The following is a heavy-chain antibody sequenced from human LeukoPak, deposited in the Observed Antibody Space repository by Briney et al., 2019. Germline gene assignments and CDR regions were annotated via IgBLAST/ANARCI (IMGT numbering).Heavy chain of an antibody. V-gene: IGHV3-66*01. Sequence: GGSLRLSCAASGFTVSDNYMGWVRQPPGKGLEWVSVIYSGGNTFYPDSVRGRFTISRDDSKNTLYLQMNSLRAEDTAVYYCARAVTTGYFDLWGRGTLVTVSS. J-gene: IGHJ2*01. CDR1: GFTVSDNY. CDR3: ARAVTTGYFDL. CDR2: IYSGGNT. D-gene: IGHD4-11*01.